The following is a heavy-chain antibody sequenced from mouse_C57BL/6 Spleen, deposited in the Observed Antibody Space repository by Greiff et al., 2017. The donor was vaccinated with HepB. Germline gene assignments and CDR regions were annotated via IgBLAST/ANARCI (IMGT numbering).Heavy chain of an antibody. J-gene: IGHJ2*01. CDR1: GYTFTDYE. CDR3: TRWLGNY. Sequence: VQLVESGAELVRPGASVTLSCKASGYTFTDYEMHWVKQTPVHGLEWIGAIDPETGGTAYNQKFKGKAILTADKSSSTAYMELRSLTSEDSAVYYCTRWLGNYWGQGTTLTVSS. CDR2: IDPETGGT. V-gene: IGHV1-15*01. D-gene: IGHD4-1*01.